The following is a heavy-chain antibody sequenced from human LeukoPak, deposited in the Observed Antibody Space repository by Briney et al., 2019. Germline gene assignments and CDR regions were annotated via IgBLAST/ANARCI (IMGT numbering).Heavy chain of an antibody. CDR2: IWYDGSNK. CDR3: ARSRGDF. V-gene: IGHV3-33*01. Sequence: PGGSLRLSCAASGFTFSSYGMHWVRQAPGKGLEWVAVIWYDGSNKYYADSVKGRFTISRDNAKNSLYLQMNSLRADDTALYYCARSRGDFWGQGTLVTVSS. CDR1: GFTFSSYG. J-gene: IGHJ4*02.